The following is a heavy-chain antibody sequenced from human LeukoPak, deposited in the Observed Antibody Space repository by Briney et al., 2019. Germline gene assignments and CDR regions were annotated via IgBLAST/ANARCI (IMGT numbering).Heavy chain of an antibody. D-gene: IGHD4-17*01. CDR1: GFTFDDFA. CDR3: ATGYADYGGAADY. CDR2: ISWNSGGI. V-gene: IGHV3-9*01. Sequence: GGSLRLSCAASGFTFDDFAMHWVRQAPGKGLEWVSGISWNSGGIVYADSVKGRFTISRDNPKNTLYLQMNSLRAEDTAVYYCATGYADYGGAADYWGQGTLVTVSS. J-gene: IGHJ4*02.